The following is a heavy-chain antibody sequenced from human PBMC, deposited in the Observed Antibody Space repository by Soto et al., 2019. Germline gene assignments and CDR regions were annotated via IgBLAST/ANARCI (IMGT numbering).Heavy chain of an antibody. V-gene: IGHV3-23*01. J-gene: IGHJ4*02. Sequence: EVQLLESGGGLIQPGGSLRLSCAASGFTIGSYGMGWVRQAPGKGLEWVSTITGGNTYYAASVKGRCTISRDNYKNTLYLQMGSLRGEDTALDYCVKDKERWGYDSDLASWGQGTLVTVSS. CDR3: VKDKERWGYDSDLAS. CDR1: GFTIGSYG. CDR2: ITGGNT. D-gene: IGHD3-3*01.